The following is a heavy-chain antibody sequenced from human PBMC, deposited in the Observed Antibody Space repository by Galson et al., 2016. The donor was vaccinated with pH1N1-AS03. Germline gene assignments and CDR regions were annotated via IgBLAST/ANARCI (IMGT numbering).Heavy chain of an antibody. J-gene: IGHJ4*02. CDR3: AKTVEYTSSWNPFDY. V-gene: IGHV3-30*02. Sequence: SLRLSCAASGFTFNRYGMHWVRQAPGKGLEGVAFIRSDGSVKYYEDSVKGRFAISRDNSNNTLSLQMNSLRPEDTAVYYCAKTVEYTSSWNPFDYWGQGTLVTVSS. D-gene: IGHD6-13*01. CDR1: GFTFNRYG. CDR2: IRSDGSVK.